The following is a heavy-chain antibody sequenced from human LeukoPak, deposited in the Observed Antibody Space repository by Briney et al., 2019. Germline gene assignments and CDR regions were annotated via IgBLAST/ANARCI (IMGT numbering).Heavy chain of an antibody. V-gene: IGHV1-2*06. J-gene: IGHJ4*02. CDR3: ARPPAIAAAGPFDY. CDR2: INPNSGGT. Sequence: GSVKVSFKASGFTFTGYYMHWVRPAPGQGLERMGRINPNSGGTNYAQKFQGRVTMTRDTSISTAYMELSRLRSDDTAVYYCARPPAIAAAGPFDYWGQGTLVTVSS. D-gene: IGHD6-13*01. CDR1: GFTFTGYY.